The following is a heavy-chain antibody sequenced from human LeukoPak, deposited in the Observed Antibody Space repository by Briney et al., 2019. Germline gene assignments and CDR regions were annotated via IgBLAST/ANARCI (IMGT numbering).Heavy chain of an antibody. CDR2: MNPNSGNT. Sequence: ASVKVSCKASGYTFTSYDINWVRQATGQGLEWMGWMNPNSGNTGYAQKFQGRVTMTRNTSISTAYMELSSLRSEDAAVYCCARPLGGWLQTFDYWGQGTLVTVSS. CDR1: GYTFTSYD. CDR3: ARPLGGWLQTFDY. V-gene: IGHV1-8*01. D-gene: IGHD5-24*01. J-gene: IGHJ4*02.